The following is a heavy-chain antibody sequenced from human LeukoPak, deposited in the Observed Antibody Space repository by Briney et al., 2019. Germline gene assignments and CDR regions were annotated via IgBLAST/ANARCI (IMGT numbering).Heavy chain of an antibody. J-gene: IGHJ4*02. CDR3: ARFSWDCSTASCHLTY. Sequence: KASETLSLTCTVSGGSLSSYYWSWIRQSPGKRLELIGHIYYTGTTFYNPSLNSRVTISLDTSKNEFSLKLTSVTAADTAVYYCARFSWDCSTASCHLTYWGQGALVTVSS. D-gene: IGHD3-9*01. CDR2: IYYTGTT. CDR1: GGSLSSYY. V-gene: IGHV4-59*01.